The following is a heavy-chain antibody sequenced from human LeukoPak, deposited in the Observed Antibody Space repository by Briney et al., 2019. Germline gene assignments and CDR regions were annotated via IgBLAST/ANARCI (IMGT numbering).Heavy chain of an antibody. CDR3: AKDSFTTIVVVTNDAFDF. J-gene: IGHJ3*01. V-gene: IGHV1-18*01. CDR2: ISGYNDDT. Sequence: ASVKVSCKTSGYTFTSHGISWVRQAPGQGLEYMGWISGYNDDTNYAQRFQGRLTMTKDTSTSTAYMELRSLTSDDTAVYYCAKDSFTTIVVVTNDAFDFWGQGTMVIVSP. CDR1: GYTFTSHG. D-gene: IGHD3-22*01.